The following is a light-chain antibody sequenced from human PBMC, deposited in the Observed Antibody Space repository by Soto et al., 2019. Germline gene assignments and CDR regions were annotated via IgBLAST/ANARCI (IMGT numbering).Light chain of an antibody. CDR3: QSYDSTLGARYV. CDR2: GNI. Sequence: QSVLTQPPSVSGAPGQRVTISCTGSSSNIGAGYDVHWYQQRPGTAPKLLIFGNINRPSGVPDRFSGSKSGTSASLAITRLQAEDAGDYYCQSYDSTLGARYVFGTGTKVTVL. V-gene: IGLV1-40*01. CDR1: SSNIGAGYD. J-gene: IGLJ1*01.